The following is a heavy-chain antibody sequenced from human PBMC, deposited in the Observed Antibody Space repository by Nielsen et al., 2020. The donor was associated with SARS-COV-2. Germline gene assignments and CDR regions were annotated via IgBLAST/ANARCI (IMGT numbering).Heavy chain of an antibody. V-gene: IGHV3-7*05. CDR2: IKQDGSEK. J-gene: IGHJ4*02. CDR3: ARLGGQSWNFDY. CDR1: GLTVKTNY. D-gene: IGHD6-13*01. Sequence: GESLKISCAASGLTVKTNYMTWVRQAPGKGLEWVANIKQDGSEKYYVDSVKGRFTISRDNAKNSLYLQVNSLRAEDTAVYYCARLGGQSWNFDYWGQGTLVTVSS.